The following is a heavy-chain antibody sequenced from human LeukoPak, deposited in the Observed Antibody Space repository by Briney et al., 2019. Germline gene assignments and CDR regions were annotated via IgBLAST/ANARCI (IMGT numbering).Heavy chain of an antibody. CDR1: DFTFSAYT. CDR3: ARDSDYGDYFDH. Sequence: GGSLRLSCAASDFTFSAYTMNWIRLAPGKGLEWVSSISSSRTYIYYADSVKGRFTISRGNAKNSLYLQMNSLRAEDTALYFCARDSDYGDYFDHWGQGTLVTVSS. V-gene: IGHV3-21*06. CDR2: ISSSRTYI. J-gene: IGHJ4*02. D-gene: IGHD4-17*01.